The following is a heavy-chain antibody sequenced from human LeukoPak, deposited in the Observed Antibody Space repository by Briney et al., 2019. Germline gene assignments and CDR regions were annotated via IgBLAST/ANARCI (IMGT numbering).Heavy chain of an antibody. D-gene: IGHD1-26*01. CDR1: GFTFSSYG. Sequence: GRSLRLSCAASGFTFSSYGMHWVRQAPGKGLEWVAVIWYDGSNKYYADSVKGRFTISRDNSKNTLYLQMNSLRAEDTAVYYCARAPREGFSGSYHDYWGQGTLVTVSS. J-gene: IGHJ4*02. V-gene: IGHV3-33*01. CDR2: IWYDGSNK. CDR3: ARAPREGFSGSYHDY.